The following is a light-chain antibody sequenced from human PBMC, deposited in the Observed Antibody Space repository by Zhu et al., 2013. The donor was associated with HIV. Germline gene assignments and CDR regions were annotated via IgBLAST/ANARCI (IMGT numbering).Light chain of an antibody. CDR1: QGVAGW. CDR2: GVS. CDR3: QQASDIPFT. V-gene: IGKV1-12*01. Sequence: DIQMTQSPSSLSASVGDRVTISCRASQGVAGWLAWYQQKPGKAPNLLIYGVSSLQSGVSPRFSGSGSGTDFTLTITSVQPEDFATYYCQQASDIPFTFGQGHGWXLN. J-gene: IGKJ5*01.